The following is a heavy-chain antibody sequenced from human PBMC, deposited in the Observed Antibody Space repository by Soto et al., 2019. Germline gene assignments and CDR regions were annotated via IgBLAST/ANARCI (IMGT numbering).Heavy chain of an antibody. Sequence: QVQLVQSGAEVKKPGASVKVSWKASGYTFTSYEINWVRQATGKGLEWMGWMNPNSGNTGYAQKFQGRVTMTRNTSISTAYMELSSLRSEDTAVYYCARDIVVVVAATHYGMDVWGQGTTVTVSS. CDR3: ARDIVVVVAATHYGMDV. V-gene: IGHV1-8*01. CDR2: MNPNSGNT. J-gene: IGHJ6*02. CDR1: GYTFTSYE. D-gene: IGHD2-15*01.